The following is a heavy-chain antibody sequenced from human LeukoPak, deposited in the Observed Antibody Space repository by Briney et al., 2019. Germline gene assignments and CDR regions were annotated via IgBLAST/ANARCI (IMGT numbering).Heavy chain of an antibody. J-gene: IGHJ4*02. CDR3: ARGSSGYYYRMDY. V-gene: IGHV1-2*02. CDR1: GYTFIGYY. D-gene: IGHD3-22*01. Sequence: ASVKVSRKASGYTFIGYYLHWVRQAPGQGLEWMGWINPNIGDTNYAQQFQGRVTMTRDTSINTAYMELSRLKSDDTALYYCARGSSGYYYRMDYWGQGTLVTVSS. CDR2: INPNIGDT.